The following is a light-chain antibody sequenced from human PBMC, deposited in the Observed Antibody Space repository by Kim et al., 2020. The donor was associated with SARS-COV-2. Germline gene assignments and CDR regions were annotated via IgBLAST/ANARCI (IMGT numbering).Light chain of an antibody. CDR2: RND. Sequence: GQRVTVSCSGSSSNIGSNSVYWYQHPPGTAPKLLIYRNDQRPSGVPDRFSGSKSGTSASLAISGLRSEDEADYYCAAWDASLSGRVFGGGTKLTVL. J-gene: IGLJ3*02. CDR1: SSNIGSNS. V-gene: IGLV1-47*01. CDR3: AAWDASLSGRV.